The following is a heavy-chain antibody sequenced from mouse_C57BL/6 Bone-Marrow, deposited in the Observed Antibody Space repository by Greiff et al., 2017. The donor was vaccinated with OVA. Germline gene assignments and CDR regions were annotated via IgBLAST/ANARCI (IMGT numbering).Heavy chain of an antibody. Sequence: EVQLQQSGPELVKPGASVKISCKASGYTFTDYYMNWVKQSHGKSLEWIGDINPNNGGTSYNQKFKGKATLTVDKSSSTASMELRSLTSEDSAVYYCASFITTVVATNFDVWGTGTTVTVSS. CDR3: ASFITTVVATNFDV. CDR1: GYTFTDYY. CDR2: INPNNGGT. J-gene: IGHJ1*03. V-gene: IGHV1-26*01. D-gene: IGHD1-1*01.